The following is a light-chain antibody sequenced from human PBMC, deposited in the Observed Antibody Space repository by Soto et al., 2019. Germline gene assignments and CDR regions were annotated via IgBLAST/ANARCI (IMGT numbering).Light chain of an antibody. CDR3: QQYGSSPPGVT. Sequence: EIVLTQSPGILSLSPGERATLSCRASQSVSNDFLAWYQQKPGQAPRLLIYGASTRATDVPDRFSGSGSGADFTLTISRLEPEDFAMYYCQQYGSSPPGVTFGPGTRWIS. CDR1: QSVSNDF. V-gene: IGKV3-20*01. CDR2: GAS. J-gene: IGKJ3*01.